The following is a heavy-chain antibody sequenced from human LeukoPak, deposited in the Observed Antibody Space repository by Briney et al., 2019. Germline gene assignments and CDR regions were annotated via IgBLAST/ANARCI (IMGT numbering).Heavy chain of an antibody. D-gene: IGHD3-10*01. CDR3: ARGLRQAGLAPLEF. J-gene: IGHJ4*02. CDR1: GFSVSLYG. Sequence: GGSLRLSCAASGFSVSLYGMHWVRQAPGKGLEWVAFLRSDTNSEHYAVSVKGRFAISRDTSRDTLNLQMRSLRVEDTALYYCARGLRQAGLAPLEFWGQGTQVIVSS. V-gene: IGHV3-30*02. CDR2: LRSDTNSE.